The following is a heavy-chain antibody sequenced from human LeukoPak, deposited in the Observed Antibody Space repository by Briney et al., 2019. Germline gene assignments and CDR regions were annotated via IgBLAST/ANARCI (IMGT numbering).Heavy chain of an antibody. CDR1: GFTFSSYA. Sequence: PGGSLRLSCAASGFTFSSYAMSWVRQAPGKGLEWVSAISGSGGSTYYADSAKGRFTISRDNSKNTLYLQMNSLRAEDTAVYYCARWSTWIQLWDFDYWGQGTLVTVSS. V-gene: IGHV3-23*01. D-gene: IGHD5-18*01. CDR2: ISGSGGST. CDR3: ARWSTWIQLWDFDY. J-gene: IGHJ4*02.